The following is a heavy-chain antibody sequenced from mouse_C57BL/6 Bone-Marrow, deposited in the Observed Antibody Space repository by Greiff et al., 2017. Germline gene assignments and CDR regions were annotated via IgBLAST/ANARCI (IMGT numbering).Heavy chain of an antibody. CDR2: IHPSASDT. D-gene: IGHD1-1*02. CDR1: GYTFTSYW. V-gene: IGHV1-74*01. J-gene: IGHJ1*03. CDR3: AMFGGPLGYCDG. Sequence: QVQLQQPGAELVKPGASVKVSCKASGYTFTSYWMHWVKPRPGQGLEWIGRIHPSASDTNYNQKFKGKATLTVDKSSSTAYMQLSSLTSEDSAVYYCAMFGGPLGYCDGWGTGTTVTVSS.